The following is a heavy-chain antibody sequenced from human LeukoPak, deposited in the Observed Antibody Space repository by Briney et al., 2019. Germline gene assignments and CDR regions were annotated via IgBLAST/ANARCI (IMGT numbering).Heavy chain of an antibody. J-gene: IGHJ4*02. D-gene: IGHD1-7*01. Sequence: GGSLRLSCAASGFTVSSNYMSWVRQAPGKGLEWVSVIYSGGSTYYEASVKGRFTISKDNSKNTLYLQMNSLRAEDTAVYYCARQGELGLRTFFDYWGQGTLVTVSS. V-gene: IGHV3-66*02. CDR2: IYSGGST. CDR3: ARQGELGLRTFFDY. CDR1: GFTVSSNY.